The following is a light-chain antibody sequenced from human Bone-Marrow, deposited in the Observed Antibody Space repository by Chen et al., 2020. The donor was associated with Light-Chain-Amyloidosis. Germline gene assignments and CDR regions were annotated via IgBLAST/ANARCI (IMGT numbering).Light chain of an antibody. V-gene: IGLV2-23*02. CDR3: SSYAGGTTFVL. Sequence: QSALTQPASVSGSPGQSITISCTGTSSDVGSYNLVSWYQQHPGKVPNLMIYDDSKRPSGVSDRFSGSKSGNTASLTISGLQAEDEADYYCSSYAGGTTFVLFGGGTKLTVL. J-gene: IGLJ2*01. CDR2: DDS. CDR1: SSDVGSYNL.